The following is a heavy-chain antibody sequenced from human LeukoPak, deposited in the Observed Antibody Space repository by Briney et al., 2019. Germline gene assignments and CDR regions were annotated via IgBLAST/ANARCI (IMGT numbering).Heavy chain of an antibody. CDR3: ARVGLLWFGEFPYYFDY. V-gene: IGHV4-30-4*01. CDR1: GGSISSGDYD. CDR2: IYYSGST. Sequence: SETLSPTCTVSGGSISSGDYDGSCIRQPPGEGLEWFGYIYYSGSTYYNPSLKSRVTISVDTSKNQFSLKLSSVTAADTAVYYCARVGLLWFGEFPYYFDYWGQGTLVTVSS. J-gene: IGHJ4*02. D-gene: IGHD3-10*01.